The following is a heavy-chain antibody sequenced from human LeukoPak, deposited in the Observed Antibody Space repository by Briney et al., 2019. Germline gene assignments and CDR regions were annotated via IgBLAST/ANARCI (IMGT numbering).Heavy chain of an antibody. V-gene: IGHV1-2*02. CDR2: INPNSGGT. D-gene: IGHD5-18*01. CDR1: GYTFTGCY. Sequence: ASVKVSCKASGYTFTGCYMHWVRQAPGQGLEWMGWINPNSGGTNYAQKFQGRVTMTTDPSTSTAYMELRSLRSDDTAVYYCAREYGYFDYWGQGTLVTVSS. J-gene: IGHJ4*02. CDR3: AREYGYFDY.